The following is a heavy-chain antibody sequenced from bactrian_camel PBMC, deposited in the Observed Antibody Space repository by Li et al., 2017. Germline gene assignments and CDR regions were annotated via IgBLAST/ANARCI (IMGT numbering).Heavy chain of an antibody. CDR2: IYNQNKYT. Sequence: VQLVESGGGLVQPGESLRLSCVASGITFSRHDMSWVRQAPGKGLEWVASIYNQNKYTYYTDAVKGRFTISGDNLQMNSLKSEDTGLYYCATSLTDNWLRGFGYWGQGTQVTVS. V-gene: IGHV3-2*01. CDR1: GITFSRHD. D-gene: IGHD7*01. J-gene: IGHJ6*01. CDR3: ATSLTDNWLRGFGY.